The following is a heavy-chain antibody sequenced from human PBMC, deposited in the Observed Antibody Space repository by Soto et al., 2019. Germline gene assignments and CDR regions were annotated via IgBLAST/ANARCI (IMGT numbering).Heavy chain of an antibody. J-gene: IGHJ6*02. CDR2: TYYRSKWYN. Sequence: SQTLSLTCAISGDSVSSNSAAWNWIRQSPSRGLEWLGRTYYRSKWYNDYAVSVKSRITINPDTSKNQFSLQLNSVTPEDTAVYYCARDGYCSGFICYSLDYYYGMDFWGQGTSVPVSS. CDR1: GDSVSSNSAA. V-gene: IGHV6-1*01. CDR3: ARDGYCSGFICYSLDYYYGMDF. D-gene: IGHD2-15*01.